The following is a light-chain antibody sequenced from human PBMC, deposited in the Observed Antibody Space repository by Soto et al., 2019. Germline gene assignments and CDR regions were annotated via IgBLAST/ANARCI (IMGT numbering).Light chain of an antibody. J-gene: IGKJ4*01. V-gene: IGKV1-39*01. Sequence: IQMTPSPSSLSASVGDRVTITCRASQSIGNHLNWYQQRPGKAPKLLIYAASSLQSGVPSRFSGSGSGTHFTLTISSLQPEDFATYYCQHSFSTPALTFGGGTKVDIK. CDR2: AAS. CDR3: QHSFSTPALT. CDR1: QSIGNH.